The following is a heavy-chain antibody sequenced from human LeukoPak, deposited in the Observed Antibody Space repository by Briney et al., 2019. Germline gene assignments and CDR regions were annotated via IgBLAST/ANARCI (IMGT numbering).Heavy chain of an antibody. V-gene: IGHV3-7*01. CDR3: ARVGPGSVWCLDY. D-gene: IGHD6-19*01. CDR2: IKQDGSEK. CDR1: GFTFSSYW. J-gene: IGHJ4*02. Sequence: GGSLRLSCAASGFTFSSYWMSWVRQAPGKGLEWVANIKQDGSEKYYVDSVKGRFTISRDNAKNSLYLQMNILRAEDTAVYYCARVGPGSVWCLDYWGQGTLVTVSS.